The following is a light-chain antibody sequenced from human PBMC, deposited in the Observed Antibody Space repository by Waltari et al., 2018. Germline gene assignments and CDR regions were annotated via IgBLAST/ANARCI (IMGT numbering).Light chain of an antibody. Sequence: QSALTQPASVSGSPGQSITISCTGNTANIGTYDLVSWYQQHPGKAPQLIIHDINRRPSGISYRFSGSKSGNTASLTISGLQAEDEADYYCCSYSRLTTFVLGSGTKVTVL. J-gene: IGLJ1*01. CDR1: TANIGTYDL. CDR2: DIN. CDR3: CSYSRLTTFV. V-gene: IGLV2-23*02.